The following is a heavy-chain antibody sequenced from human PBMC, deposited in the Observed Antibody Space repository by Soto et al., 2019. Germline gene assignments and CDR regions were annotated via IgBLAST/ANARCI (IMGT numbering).Heavy chain of an antibody. D-gene: IGHD3-10*01. CDR2: INHSGST. CDR3: ARSEYGSGSYYSNY. V-gene: IGHV4-34*01. Sequence: SETLSLTCAVYGGCFSGYYWSWIRQPPGKGLEWIGEINHSGSTNSNPSLKSRVTISVDTSKNQFSLKLSSVTAADTAVYYCARSEYGSGSYYSNYWGQGTLVTVSS. J-gene: IGHJ4*02. CDR1: GGCFSGYY.